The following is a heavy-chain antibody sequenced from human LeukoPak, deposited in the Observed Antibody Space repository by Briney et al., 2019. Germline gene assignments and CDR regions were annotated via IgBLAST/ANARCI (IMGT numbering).Heavy chain of an antibody. Sequence: PGGSLRLSCAASGFTFSTYAMSWVRQAPGKGLEWVSTISGSGGTTYYADSVKGRFTISRDNSKNTLYLQMNSLRAQDTAVYYCAKDLGVDSSGYYFPFDYWGQGTLVTVSS. D-gene: IGHD3-22*01. CDR3: AKDLGVDSSGYYFPFDY. CDR2: ISGSGGTT. V-gene: IGHV3-23*01. CDR1: GFTFSTYA. J-gene: IGHJ4*02.